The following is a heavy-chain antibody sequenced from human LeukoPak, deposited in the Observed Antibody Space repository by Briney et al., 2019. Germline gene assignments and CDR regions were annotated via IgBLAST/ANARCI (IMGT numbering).Heavy chain of an antibody. Sequence: SETLSLTCTVSGGSISTSSYYWGWIRQPPGKGLEWIGNIHNSESTYYNPSLKSRVTMSVDTSKNQFSLKLSSVTAADTAVYYCARDQAYYDSSYDYWGQGTLVTVSS. D-gene: IGHD3-22*01. CDR3: ARDQAYYDSSYDY. J-gene: IGHJ4*02. CDR2: IHNSEST. V-gene: IGHV4-39*02. CDR1: GGSISTSSYY.